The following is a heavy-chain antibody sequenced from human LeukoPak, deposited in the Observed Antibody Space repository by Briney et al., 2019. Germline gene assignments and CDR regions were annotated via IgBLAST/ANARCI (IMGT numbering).Heavy chain of an antibody. J-gene: IGHJ4*02. V-gene: IGHV4-39*01. CDR2: IYYSGGT. CDR1: GGSISSSSYY. D-gene: IGHD3-10*01. CDR3: ARQYFYGSGSYPDFDY. Sequence: PSETLSLTCTVSGGSISSSSYYWGWIRQPPGKGLEWIASIYYSGGTYYNPSLKSRVTISVDTSKNQFSLKLSSVTAADTAVYYCARQYFYGSGSYPDFDYWGLGTLVTVSS.